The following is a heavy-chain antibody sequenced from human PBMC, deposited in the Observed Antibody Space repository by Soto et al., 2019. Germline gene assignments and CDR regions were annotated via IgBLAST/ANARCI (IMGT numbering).Heavy chain of an antibody. CDR2: IYYSGST. Sequence: SETLSLTVTVSGGSISSGGYYWSWIRQHPGKGLEWIGYIYYSGSTYYNPSLKSRVTISVDTSKNQFSLNLSSVTAADTAVYYCARQCPNYYDSSGYSYYFDYWGQGTLVTVSS. V-gene: IGHV4-31*03. D-gene: IGHD3-22*01. CDR3: ARQCPNYYDSSGYSYYFDY. J-gene: IGHJ4*02. CDR1: GGSISSGGYY.